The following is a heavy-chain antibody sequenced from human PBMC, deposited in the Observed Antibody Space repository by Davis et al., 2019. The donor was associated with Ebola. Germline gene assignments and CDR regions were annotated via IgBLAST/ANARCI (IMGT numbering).Heavy chain of an antibody. CDR3: ARGMVRGVITSGFEY. D-gene: IGHD3-10*01. V-gene: IGHV5-51*01. CDR2: IYPGDSDT. Sequence: KVSCKGSGYSFTSYWIGWVRQMPGKGLEWMGIIYPGDSDTRYSPSFQGRVTISADKSISTAYLQWSSLRASDTAMYYCARGMVRGVITSGFEYWGQGTLVTVSS. J-gene: IGHJ4*02. CDR1: GYSFTSYW.